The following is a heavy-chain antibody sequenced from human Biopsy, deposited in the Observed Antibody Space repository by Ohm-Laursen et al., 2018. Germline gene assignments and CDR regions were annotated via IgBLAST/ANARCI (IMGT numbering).Heavy chain of an antibody. CDR2: INPNNDNT. D-gene: IGHD3-9*01. CDR1: GYSFTNYY. Sequence: ASVKVSCNPSGYSFTNYYLHWVRQAPGQGLQRMGRINPNNDNTVYAQQFQGRVTMTKDTSTGTVYLELNSLISEDTALYYCARDETGSSVFGPYYYGMDVWGQGTTVTVSS. CDR3: ARDETGSSVFGPYYYGMDV. J-gene: IGHJ6*02. V-gene: IGHV1-46*01.